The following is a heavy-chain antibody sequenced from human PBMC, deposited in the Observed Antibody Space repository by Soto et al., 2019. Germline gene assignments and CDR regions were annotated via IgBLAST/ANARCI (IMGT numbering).Heavy chain of an antibody. CDR1: GDSINNYF. V-gene: IGHV4-59*01. CDR2: ISYSGST. J-gene: IGHJ6*02. Sequence: ASETLSLTCTISGDSINNYFWNWIRQSPGKGLEWIGYISYSGSTSYNPSLQSRVTISSDTSKNQFSLELSSVTAADTAVYYCARARQRDTGRGLDVWGQGTTVTV. D-gene: IGHD5-18*01. CDR3: ARARQRDTGRGLDV.